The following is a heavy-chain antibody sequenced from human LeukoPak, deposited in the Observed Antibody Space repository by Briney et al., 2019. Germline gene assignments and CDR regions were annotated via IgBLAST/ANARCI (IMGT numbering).Heavy chain of an antibody. V-gene: IGHV1-3*01. J-gene: IGHJ4*02. D-gene: IGHD2-2*01. CDR2: INAGNGNT. CDR3: AKSKEGYCSSTSCYVLDY. Sequence: ASVKVSCKASGYTFTSYAMHWVRQAPGQRLEWMGWINAGNGNTKYSQKFQGRVTITRGTSASTAYMELSSLRSEDTAVYYCAKSKEGYCSSTSCYVLDYWGQGTLVTVSS. CDR1: GYTFTSYA.